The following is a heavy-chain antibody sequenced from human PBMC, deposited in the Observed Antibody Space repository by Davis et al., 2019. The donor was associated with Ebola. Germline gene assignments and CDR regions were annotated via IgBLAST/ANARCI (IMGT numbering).Heavy chain of an antibody. CDR2: INHSGST. Sequence: GSLRLSCAVYGGSFSGYYWSWIRQPPGKGLEWIGEINHSGSTNYNPSLKSRVTISVDTSKNQFSLKLSSVTAADTAVYYCARQLPMTPLDYWGQGTLVTVSS. V-gene: IGHV4-34*01. J-gene: IGHJ4*02. D-gene: IGHD6-6*01. CDR1: GGSFSGYY. CDR3: ARQLPMTPLDY.